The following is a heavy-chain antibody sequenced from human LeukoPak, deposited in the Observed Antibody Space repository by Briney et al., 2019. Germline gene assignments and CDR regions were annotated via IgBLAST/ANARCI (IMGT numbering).Heavy chain of an antibody. D-gene: IGHD1-26*01. J-gene: IGHJ2*01. Sequence: GASVKVSCKASGYTFTSYALNWVRLAPGQGLEWMGWINTNTGNPTYAQGFTGRFVFALDTSVSTAYLQISSLKAEDTAVYYCARDPLSGSWYFDLWGRGTLVTVSS. CDR2: INTNTGNP. V-gene: IGHV7-4-1*02. CDR1: GYTFTSYA. CDR3: ARDPLSGSWYFDL.